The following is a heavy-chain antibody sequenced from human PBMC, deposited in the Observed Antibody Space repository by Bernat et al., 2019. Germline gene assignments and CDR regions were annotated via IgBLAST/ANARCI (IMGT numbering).Heavy chain of an antibody. CDR2: ISSDGSGT. Sequence: EVQLVESGGGLVKPGGSLRLSCAASGFTFSNAWMSWVRQAPGKGLVWVSRISSDGSGTTYAASVKGRFTISRDNAKNTLYLQMNGLRAEDTAVYYCARDRSGGWIDPWGQGTLVTVSS. CDR3: ARDRSGGWIDP. V-gene: IGHV3-74*01. J-gene: IGHJ5*02. CDR1: GFTFSNAW. D-gene: IGHD2-15*01.